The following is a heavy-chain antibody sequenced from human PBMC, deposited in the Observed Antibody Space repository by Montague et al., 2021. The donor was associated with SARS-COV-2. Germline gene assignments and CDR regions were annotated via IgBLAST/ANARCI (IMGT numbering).Heavy chain of an antibody. Sequence: SGAEVKKPGESLRISCKGSGYSFTNYWIGWIRQPPGKGLEWIGYIYYSGSTNYNPSLKSRVTISVDTSKNQFSLKLSSVTAADTAVYYCARGFDYWGQGTLVTVSS. V-gene: IGHV4-59*13. CDR2: IYYSGST. CDR3: ARGFDY. CDR1: GYSFTNY. J-gene: IGHJ4*02.